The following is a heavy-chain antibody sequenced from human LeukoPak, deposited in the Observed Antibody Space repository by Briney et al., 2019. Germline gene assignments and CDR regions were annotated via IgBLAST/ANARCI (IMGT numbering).Heavy chain of an antibody. CDR1: GYTFTNYG. CDR2: ISAYNGNT. Sequence: ASVKVSCRASGYTFTNYGISWVRQAPGQGLEWIGWISAYNGNTNYTQNLQGRITMTTDTSTTTAYMELRSLRSDDTAVYYCAREHETRIAVAGTDYYYYYMDVWGKGTTVTVSS. CDR3: AREHETRIAVAGTDYYYYYMDV. D-gene: IGHD6-19*01. J-gene: IGHJ6*03. V-gene: IGHV1-18*01.